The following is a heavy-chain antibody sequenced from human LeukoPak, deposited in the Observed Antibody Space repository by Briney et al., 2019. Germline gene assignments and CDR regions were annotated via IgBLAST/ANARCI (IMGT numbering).Heavy chain of an antibody. CDR1: GFTFSSYW. D-gene: IGHD3-10*01. CDR2: IKQDGSEK. V-gene: IGHV3-7*01. Sequence: GGSLRLSCAASGFTFSSYWMSWVRQAPGKGLEWVANIKQDGSEKYYVDSVKGRFTISRDNAKNSLYLQMNSLRAEDTAVYYCARVVRNPSNYYYGSGSYYFDYWGQGTLVTVSS. CDR3: ARVVRNPSNYYYGSGSYYFDY. J-gene: IGHJ4*02.